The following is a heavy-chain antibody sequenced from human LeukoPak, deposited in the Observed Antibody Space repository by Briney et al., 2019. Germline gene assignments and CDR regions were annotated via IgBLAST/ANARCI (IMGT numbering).Heavy chain of an antibody. CDR2: IRSKADGGTT. CDR3: WKGRDY. Sequence: GGSLRLSCAASGFTFSDAWMTWVRQAPGKGLEWVGRIRSKADGGTTDYAAPVKGRFTIPRDDSKPTLHLQMNSLKTEDTAVYYCWKGRDYWGRGTLVTVSS. J-gene: IGHJ4*02. V-gene: IGHV3-15*01. D-gene: IGHD1-1*01. CDR1: GFTFSDAW.